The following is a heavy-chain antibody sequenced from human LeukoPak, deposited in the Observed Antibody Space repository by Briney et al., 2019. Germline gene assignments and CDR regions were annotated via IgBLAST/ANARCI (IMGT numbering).Heavy chain of an antibody. CDR1: GFTFSSYS. V-gene: IGHV3-21*04. CDR2: ISSSSSYI. CDR3: ARVGEYYYDNSGYAAYFDY. J-gene: IGHJ4*02. D-gene: IGHD3-22*01. Sequence: PGGSLRLSCAASGFTFSSYSMNWVRQAPGKGLEWVSSISSSSSYIYYADSVKGRFTISRDNAKNSLYLQMNSLRAEDTAVYYCARVGEYYYDNSGYAAYFDYWGQGTLVAVSS.